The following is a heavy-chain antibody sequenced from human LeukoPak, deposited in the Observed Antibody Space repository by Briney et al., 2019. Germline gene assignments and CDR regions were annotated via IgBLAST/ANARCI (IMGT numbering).Heavy chain of an antibody. J-gene: IGHJ3*02. D-gene: IGHD5-24*01. Sequence: SETLSLTCTVSGGSISSYYWSWIRQPPGKGLEWIGYIYYSGSTNYNPSLKSRVTISVDTSKNQFSLKLSSVTAADTAVHYCARQADGYNFDAFDIWGQGTMVTVSS. CDR2: IYYSGST. V-gene: IGHV4-59*01. CDR1: GGSISSYY. CDR3: ARQADGYNFDAFDI.